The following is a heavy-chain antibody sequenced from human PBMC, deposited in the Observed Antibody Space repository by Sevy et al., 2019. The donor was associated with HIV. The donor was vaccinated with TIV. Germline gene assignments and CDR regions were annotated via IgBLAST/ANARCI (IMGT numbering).Heavy chain of an antibody. CDR2: IKQDGREK. CDR1: GFTFSSYW. J-gene: IGHJ6*02. D-gene: IGHD1-1*01. Sequence: GGSLRRSCAASGFTFSSYWMSWVRQAPGKGLEWVANIKQDGREKYYVDSVKGRFTISRDNAKNSLYLQMNSLRAEETAVYYCARDGKGYGMDVWGQGTTVTVSS. V-gene: IGHV3-7*01. CDR3: ARDGKGYGMDV.